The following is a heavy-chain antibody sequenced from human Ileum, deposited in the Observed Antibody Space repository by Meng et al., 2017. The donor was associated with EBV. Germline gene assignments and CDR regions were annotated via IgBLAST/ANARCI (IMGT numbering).Heavy chain of an antibody. CDR1: GGSILSSKW. J-gene: IGHJ5*02. CDR3: ARLDSSGYYFGGWFDP. D-gene: IGHD3-22*01. Sequence: RPESGPRLVKPSGTVSLTCAVSGGSILSSKWWSWVSQSPGTGLEWIGEIYHHGTTNYNPSLKSRVTISVDTSKNKFFLNLTSLTAADTAVYYCARLDSSGYYFGGWFDPWGQGILVTVSS. CDR2: IYHHGTT. V-gene: IGHV4-4*02.